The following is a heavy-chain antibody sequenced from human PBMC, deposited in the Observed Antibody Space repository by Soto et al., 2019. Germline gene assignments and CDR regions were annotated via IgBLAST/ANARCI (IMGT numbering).Heavy chain of an antibody. D-gene: IGHD2-2*01. Sequence: EVQLVESGGGLVQPGGSLRLSCAASGFTFSSYSMNWVRQAPGKGLEWGSYISSSGSTIYYADSVRGRFTISRDNANNSMPLQRNSLSDEDTAVYYCATAGYQSVEYWGQGTLVNVSS. CDR1: GFTFSSYS. CDR2: ISSSGSTI. J-gene: IGHJ4*02. CDR3: ATAGYQSVEY. V-gene: IGHV3-48*02.